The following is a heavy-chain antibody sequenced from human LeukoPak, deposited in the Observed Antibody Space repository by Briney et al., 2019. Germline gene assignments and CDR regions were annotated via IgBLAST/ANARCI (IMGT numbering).Heavy chain of an antibody. CDR3: ARDEYDSSGYHTGFDY. Sequence: GGSLRLSCAASGFTVSSNYMSWVRQAPGKGLEWVSAINSGGSTYYADSVKGRLTISRDNSKTTLYLQMNSLRAEDTAVYYCARDEYDSSGYHTGFDYWGQGTLVTVSS. CDR1: GFTVSSNY. V-gene: IGHV3-66*02. CDR2: INSGGST. J-gene: IGHJ4*02. D-gene: IGHD3-22*01.